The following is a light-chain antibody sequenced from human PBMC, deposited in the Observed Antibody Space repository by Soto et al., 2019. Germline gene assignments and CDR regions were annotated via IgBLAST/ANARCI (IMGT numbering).Light chain of an antibody. Sequence: EIVMTQSPDTLSVSPGERATLFCRTSQSVTTNLAWYQQQPGQAPRLLIYDASTRASGVPARFSGSGFGTRFTLTIDGLQSEDSALYFCQQYNNWWTFGQGTKVEIK. CDR2: DAS. CDR1: QSVTTN. J-gene: IGKJ1*01. CDR3: QQYNNWWT. V-gene: IGKV3-15*01.